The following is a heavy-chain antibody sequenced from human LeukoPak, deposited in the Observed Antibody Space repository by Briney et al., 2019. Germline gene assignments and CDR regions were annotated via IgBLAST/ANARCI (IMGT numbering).Heavy chain of an antibody. CDR2: SYHSGST. CDR1: GYSISSGYY. J-gene: IGHJ3*02. V-gene: IGHV4-38-2*02. CDR3: AREIHFDSSGQRTVHAFDI. Sequence: PSETLSLTCNVSGYSISSGYYWGWIRQPPGKGLQWIGTSYHSGSTYYNPSLKSRVTISVDTSKNQFSLKVNSVTAADTAVYYCAREIHFDSSGQRTVHAFDIWGQGTMVTVSS. D-gene: IGHD3-22*01.